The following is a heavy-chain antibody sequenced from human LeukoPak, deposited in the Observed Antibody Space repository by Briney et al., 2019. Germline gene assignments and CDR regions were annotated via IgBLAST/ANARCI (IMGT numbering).Heavy chain of an antibody. CDR3: ARGTLGVVGATDTYYYYGMDV. J-gene: IGHJ6*02. V-gene: IGHV4-61*01. CDR1: GGSVSSGSYY. D-gene: IGHD1-26*01. CDR2: IYYSGST. Sequence: SETLSLTCTVPGGSVSSGSYYWSWIRQPPGKGLEWIGYIYYSGSTNYNPSLKSRVTISVDTSKNQFSLKLSSVTAADTAVYYCARGTLGVVGATDTYYYYGMDVWGQGTTVTVSS.